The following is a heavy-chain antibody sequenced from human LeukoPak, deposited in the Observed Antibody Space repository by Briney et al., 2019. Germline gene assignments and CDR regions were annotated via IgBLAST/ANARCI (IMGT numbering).Heavy chain of an antibody. CDR1: GFTFSSYS. D-gene: IGHD3-3*01. Sequence: PGGSLRLSCAASGFTFSSYSMNWVRQAPGKGLEWVSSISSSSSYTYYADSVKGRFTISRDNAKNSLYLQMNSLRAEDTAVYYCARDGVIMPKNFDSWGQGTLVTVSS. CDR3: ARDGVIMPKNFDS. J-gene: IGHJ4*02. V-gene: IGHV3-21*01. CDR2: ISSSSSYT.